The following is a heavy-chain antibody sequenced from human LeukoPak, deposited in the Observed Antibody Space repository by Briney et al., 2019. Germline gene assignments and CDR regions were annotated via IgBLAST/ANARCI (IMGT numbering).Heavy chain of an antibody. CDR3: ARDPYNGSYGDDYYYYMDV. Sequence: GGSLRLTCAASGFTFSSYEMNWVRQAPGKGLEWVSYISSSGSTICYADSVKGRFTISRDNAKNSLYLQMNSLRAEDTAVYYCARDPYNGSYGDDYYYYMDVWGKGTTVTISS. CDR2: ISSSGSTI. D-gene: IGHD1-26*01. CDR1: GFTFSSYE. V-gene: IGHV3-48*03. J-gene: IGHJ6*03.